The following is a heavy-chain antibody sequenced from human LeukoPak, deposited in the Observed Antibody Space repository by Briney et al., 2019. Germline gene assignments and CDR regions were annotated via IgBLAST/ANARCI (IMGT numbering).Heavy chain of an antibody. Sequence: KSSETLSLTCAVYGGSFSGYYWSWIRQPPGKGLEWIGEINHSGSTNYNPSLKSQVTISVDTSKNQFSLKLSSVTAADTAVYYCARRTPGPLIWYYDFWSGYGMDVWGQGTTVTVSS. CDR1: GGSFSGYY. V-gene: IGHV4-34*01. D-gene: IGHD3-3*01. CDR3: ARRTPGPLIWYYDFWSGYGMDV. J-gene: IGHJ6*02. CDR2: INHSGST.